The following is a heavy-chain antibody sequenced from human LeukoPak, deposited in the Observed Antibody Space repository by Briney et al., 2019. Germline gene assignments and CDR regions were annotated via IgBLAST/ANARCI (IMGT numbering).Heavy chain of an antibody. CDR3: AELGITMIGGV. Sequence: GSLILSCAASGFTFSSYEMNWVRQAPGKGLEWVSYISSSGSTIYYADSVKGRFTISRDNAKNSLYLQMNSLRAEDTAVYYCAELGITMIGGVWGKGTTVTISS. CDR1: GFTFSSYE. J-gene: IGHJ6*04. D-gene: IGHD3-10*02. V-gene: IGHV3-48*03. CDR2: ISSSGSTI.